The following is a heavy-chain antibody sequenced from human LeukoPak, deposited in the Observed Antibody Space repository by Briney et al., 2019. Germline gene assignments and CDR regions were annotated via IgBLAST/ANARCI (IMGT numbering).Heavy chain of an antibody. CDR3: ARGEERRQWLVTTHDAFDI. V-gene: IGHV4-39*07. D-gene: IGHD6-19*01. J-gene: IGHJ3*02. Sequence: SETLSLTCTVSGGSISSAIYYWGWIRQPPGKGLEWIGSIYYSGSTYYNPSLKSRVTISVDTSKNQFSLKLSSVTAADTAVYYCARGEERRQWLVTTHDAFDIWGQGTMVTVSS. CDR1: GGSISSAIYY. CDR2: IYYSGST.